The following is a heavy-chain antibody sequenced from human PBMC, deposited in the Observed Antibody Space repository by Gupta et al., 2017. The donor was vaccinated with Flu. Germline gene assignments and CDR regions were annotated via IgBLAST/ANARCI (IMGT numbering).Heavy chain of an antibody. Sequence: SYDINWVRKATGQGLEWMGWMNPNSGNTGYAQKFQGRVTMTRNTSISTAYMELSSLRSEDTAVYYCARGGHYLTRYYFDYWGQGTLVTVSS. CDR3: ARGGHYLTRYYFDY. D-gene: IGHD3-3*01. V-gene: IGHV1-8*01. J-gene: IGHJ4*02. CDR1: SYD. CDR2: MNPNSGNT.